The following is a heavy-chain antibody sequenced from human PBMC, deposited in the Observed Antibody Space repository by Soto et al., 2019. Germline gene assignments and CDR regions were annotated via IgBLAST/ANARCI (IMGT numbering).Heavy chain of an antibody. CDR3: ARDRQQLNWFDP. CDR2: INAYNGNT. Sequence: GASVKVSCKASGYTFTSYGISWVRQAPGQGLEWMGWINAYNGNTNYAQKLQGRITITRDTSASTAYMEPSSLRSEDTAVYYCARDRQQLNWFDPWGQGTLVTVSS. V-gene: IGHV1-18*01. D-gene: IGHD6-13*01. J-gene: IGHJ5*02. CDR1: GYTFTSYG.